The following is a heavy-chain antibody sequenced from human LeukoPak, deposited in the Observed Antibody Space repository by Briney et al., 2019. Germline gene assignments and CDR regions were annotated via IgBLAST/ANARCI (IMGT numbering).Heavy chain of an antibody. CDR3: ARALRIDY. Sequence: GGSLRLSCTASGFTFGDYVMSWVRQAPGKGLEWVGFIRSKAYGGTTEFAASVKGRFTISRDDSKSIAYLQMNSLKTEDTAVYYSARALRIDYWGHGTLVTVSS. D-gene: IGHD3-16*01. CDR2: IRSKAYGGTT. J-gene: IGHJ4*01. V-gene: IGHV3-49*04. CDR1: GFTFGDYV.